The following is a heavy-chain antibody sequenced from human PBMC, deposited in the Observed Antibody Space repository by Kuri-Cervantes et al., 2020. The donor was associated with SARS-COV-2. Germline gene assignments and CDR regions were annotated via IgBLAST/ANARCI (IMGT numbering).Heavy chain of an antibody. D-gene: IGHD3-3*01. J-gene: IGHJ4*02. CDR2: IFSNDEK. CDR1: GFSLSNARMG. CDR3: ARGGGDFYDFWSGYYEFDY. V-gene: IGHV2-26*01. Sequence: SGPTLVKPTETLTLTCTVSGFSLSNARMGVSWIRQPPGKALEWLAHIFSNDEKSYSTSLKSRLTISKDTSKSQVVLTMTNMDPVDTATYYCARGGGDFYDFWSGYYEFDYWGQGTLVTDSS.